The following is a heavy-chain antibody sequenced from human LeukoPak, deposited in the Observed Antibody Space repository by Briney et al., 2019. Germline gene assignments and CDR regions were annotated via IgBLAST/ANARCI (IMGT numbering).Heavy chain of an antibody. Sequence: GRSLRLSCAASGFTFSSYGMHWVRQAPGKGLEWVAVISYDGSNKYYADSVKGRFTISRDNSKNTLYLQMNSLRAEDTAVYYCAKGVSLRFLEWSRTVDYWGQGTLVTVSS. CDR1: GFTFSSYG. CDR2: ISYDGSNK. D-gene: IGHD3-3*01. J-gene: IGHJ4*02. V-gene: IGHV3-30*18. CDR3: AKGVSLRFLEWSRTVDY.